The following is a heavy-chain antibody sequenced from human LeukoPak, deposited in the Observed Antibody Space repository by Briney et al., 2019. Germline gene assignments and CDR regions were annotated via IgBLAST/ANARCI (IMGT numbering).Heavy chain of an antibody. V-gene: IGHV3-23*01. CDR3: AKDGSWGDYYFYFYIDV. J-gene: IGHJ6*03. CDR1: GFTSSNSA. Sequence: GGSLRLSCAASGFTSSNSAMSWVRQAPGKGLEWVSGISASGHYTYNADSAKGRFTISRDNSKNTLYLQMNSLRAEDTALYFCAKDGSWGDYYFYFYIDVWGKGTTVAVSS. D-gene: IGHD3-16*01. CDR2: ISASGHYT.